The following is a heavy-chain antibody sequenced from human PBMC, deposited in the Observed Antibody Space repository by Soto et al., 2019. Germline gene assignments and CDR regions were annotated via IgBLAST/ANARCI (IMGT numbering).Heavy chain of an antibody. Sequence: SETLSLTCIVSGASISSGDYYWSWIRQPPGKGLEWIGYIYYSGSTYFNPSLKSRITISVDTSKNQFSLKLSSVTAADTAVYYCARASRQSTTWFYFDYWGQGTLVTAPQ. CDR1: GASISSGDYY. D-gene: IGHD6-13*01. V-gene: IGHV4-30-4*01. J-gene: IGHJ4*02. CDR3: ARASRQSTTWFYFDY. CDR2: IYYSGST.